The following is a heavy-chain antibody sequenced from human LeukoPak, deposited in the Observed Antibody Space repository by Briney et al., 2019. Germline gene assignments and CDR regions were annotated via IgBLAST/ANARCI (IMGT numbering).Heavy chain of an antibody. CDR2: ITGSGAST. V-gene: IGHV3-23*01. D-gene: IGHD3-16*01. CDR3: ATRAPYYIDY. J-gene: IGHJ4*02. CDR1: GFTFSNSG. Sequence: GGSLRLSCAASGFTFSNSGMSWVRQAPGKGLEWVSSITGSGASTYYADSVKGRFTISRDNSKNTLYLQMNSLKAEDTALYYCATRAPYYIDYWGQGTLVTVSS.